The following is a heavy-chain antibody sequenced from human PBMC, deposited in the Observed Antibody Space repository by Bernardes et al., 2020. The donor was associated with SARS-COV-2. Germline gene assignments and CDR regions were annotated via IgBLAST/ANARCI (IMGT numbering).Heavy chain of an antibody. D-gene: IGHD3-3*01. CDR3: ARGPITIFGVVTTGWFDP. CDR2: INHSGST. J-gene: IGHJ5*02. Sequence: SETLSLTRAVYGGSFSGYYWSWIRQPPGKGLEWIGEINHSGSTNYNPSLKSRVTISVDTSKNQFSLKLSSVTAADTAVYYCARGPITIFGVVTTGWFDPWGQRILVTVSS. CDR1: GGSFSGYY. V-gene: IGHV4-34*01.